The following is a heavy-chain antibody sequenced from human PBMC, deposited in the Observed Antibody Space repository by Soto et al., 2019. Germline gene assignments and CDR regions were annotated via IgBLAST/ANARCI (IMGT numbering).Heavy chain of an antibody. CDR3: ARDQGGNYYMDV. V-gene: IGHV4-31*03. CDR1: GASISGGLYY. Sequence: TLSHTCTVSGASISGGLYYWTWIRQQPGKGLELIGYIYYSGSTYYNPSLRGRVSISVDTSNNRLSLKLSSVTAAVTAVYYCARDQGGNYYMDVWGRGTTVTVSS. D-gene: IGHD3-16*01. CDR2: IYYSGST. J-gene: IGHJ6*03.